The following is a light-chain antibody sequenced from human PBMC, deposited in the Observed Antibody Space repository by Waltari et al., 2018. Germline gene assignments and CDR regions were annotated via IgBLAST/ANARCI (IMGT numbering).Light chain of an antibody. CDR3: QSYDSSLSGSV. CDR1: SATIGTGYD. J-gene: IGLJ2*01. CDR2: GSS. V-gene: IGLV1-40*01. Sequence: QSVLTQPPSVSGAPGQRVTISCTGSSATIGTGYDVHWYQQLPGTAPKLLIYGSSKRPSGVPDRFSGSKSGTSASLAITGLQAGDEADYYCQSYDSSLSGSVFGGGTKLTVL.